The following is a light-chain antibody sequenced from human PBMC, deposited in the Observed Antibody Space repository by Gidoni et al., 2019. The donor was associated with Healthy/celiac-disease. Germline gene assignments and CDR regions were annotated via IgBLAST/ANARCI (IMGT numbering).Light chain of an antibody. J-gene: IGKJ2*01. V-gene: IGKV1-5*03. Sequence: DIQMTQSPSTLSASVGDRVTITCRASQSISSWLAWYQRKPGKAPKLLIYKASSIESGVPSMFSGIGSGTEFTLTISSLQPDDFATYYCQQYNSYPVTFGQGTKLEIK. CDR1: QSISSW. CDR2: KAS. CDR3: QQYNSYPVT.